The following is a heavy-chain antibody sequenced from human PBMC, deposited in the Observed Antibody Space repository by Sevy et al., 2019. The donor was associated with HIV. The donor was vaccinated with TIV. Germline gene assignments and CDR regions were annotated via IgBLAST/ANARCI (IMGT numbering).Heavy chain of an antibody. CDR1: GFSLSTSGVG. V-gene: IGHV2-5*01. CDR2: IYWNDDK. Sequence: SGPTLVKPRQTLTLTCTFSGFSLSTSGVGVGWIRQPPGKALEWLAVIYWNDDKRYSPSLKSRLTITKDTSKNQVVLTMTNMDPVDTATYYCALERIVGATPDYWGQGTLVTVSS. CDR3: ALERIVGATPDY. D-gene: IGHD1-26*01. J-gene: IGHJ4*02.